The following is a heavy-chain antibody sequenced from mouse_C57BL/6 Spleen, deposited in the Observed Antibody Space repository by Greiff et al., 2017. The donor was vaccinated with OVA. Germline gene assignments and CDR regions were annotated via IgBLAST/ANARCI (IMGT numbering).Heavy chain of an antibody. D-gene: IGHD2-3*01. CDR1: GFSLTSYG. CDR2: IWSDGST. CDR3: ARHGSFLYDGSFAY. Sequence: QVQLQESGPGLVAPSQSLSITCTVSGFSLTSYGVHWVRQPPGKGLEWLVVIWSDGSTTYNSALKSRLSISKDNSKSQVFLKMNSLQTDDTAMYYCARHGSFLYDGSFAYWGQGTLVTVSA. V-gene: IGHV2-6-1*01. J-gene: IGHJ3*01.